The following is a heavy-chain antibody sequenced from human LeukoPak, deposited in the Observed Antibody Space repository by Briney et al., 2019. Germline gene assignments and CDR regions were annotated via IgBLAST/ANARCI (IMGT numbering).Heavy chain of an antibody. CDR3: ARAYDFWSGYYTGIGDTVYYYGMDV. J-gene: IGHJ6*02. Sequence: SVKVSCKASGGTFSSYAISWVRQAPGQGLEWMGRIIPILGIANYAQKFQGRVTITADKSTSTAYMELSSLRSEDTAVYYCARAYDFWSGYYTGIGDTVYYYGMDVWGQGTTVTVSS. CDR2: IIPILGIA. CDR1: GGTFSSYA. D-gene: IGHD3-3*01. V-gene: IGHV1-69*04.